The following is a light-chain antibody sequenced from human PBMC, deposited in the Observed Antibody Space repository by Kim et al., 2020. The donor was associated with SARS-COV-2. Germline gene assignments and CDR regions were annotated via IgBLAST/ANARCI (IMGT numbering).Light chain of an antibody. CDR3: ALWDDSLNGPV. J-gene: IGLJ3*02. CDR2: RND. V-gene: IGLV1-47*01. CDR1: NSDNGKNY. Sequence: QSGSSSCSGSNSDNGKNYVYWYKLLAGTAPALLIYRNDQRRSGVPGRFSGSKSGTSASLAISGLRSEDGADYYCALWDDSLNGPVFGGGTQLAVL.